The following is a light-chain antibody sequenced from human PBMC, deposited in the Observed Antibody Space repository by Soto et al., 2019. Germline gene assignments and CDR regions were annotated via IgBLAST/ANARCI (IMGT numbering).Light chain of an antibody. Sequence: QSVLTQPASVSGSPGQSITISCTGTSSDVGGYNYVSWYQQHPGKAPKLIIYEVSNRPSGVSNRFFGSKSGNTASLTISGLQAEDEADYYCSSYTRSNTYVFGTGTKVTVL. CDR1: SSDVGGYNY. V-gene: IGLV2-14*01. CDR3: SSYTRSNTYV. CDR2: EVS. J-gene: IGLJ1*01.